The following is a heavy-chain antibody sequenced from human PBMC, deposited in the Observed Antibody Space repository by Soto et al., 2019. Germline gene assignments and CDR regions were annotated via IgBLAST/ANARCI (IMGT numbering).Heavy chain of an antibody. Sequence: QVQLVESGVGVVQPGRSLRLSCAASGFTFSGYAMHWVRQAPGKGLEWVAATSYDENYKYYADSVKGRFTISRDNSKNPLFLQMNSLRTEATAVYYCARQGGSSGIWYFDYWGQGSLVTVSS. V-gene: IGHV3-30*04. CDR2: TSYDENYK. J-gene: IGHJ4*02. D-gene: IGHD6-6*01. CDR3: ARQGGSSGIWYFDY. CDR1: GFTFSGYA.